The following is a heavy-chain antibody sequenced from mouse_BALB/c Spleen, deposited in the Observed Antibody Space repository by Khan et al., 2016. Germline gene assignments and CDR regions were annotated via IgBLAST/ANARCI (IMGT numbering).Heavy chain of an antibody. J-gene: IGHJ1*01. V-gene: IGHV9-3-1*01. Sequence: QLVQSGPELKKPGKTVKISCKASGYTFTNYGMNWVKQAPGKGLKWMGWINTYSGESTYADDFNGRFAFSLETSANTAYLQINNLKNEDTATYFCARYRYYYGSSRYFDVWGAGTTVTVSS. D-gene: IGHD1-1*01. CDR3: ARYRYYYGSSRYFDV. CDR1: GYTFTNYG. CDR2: INTYSGES.